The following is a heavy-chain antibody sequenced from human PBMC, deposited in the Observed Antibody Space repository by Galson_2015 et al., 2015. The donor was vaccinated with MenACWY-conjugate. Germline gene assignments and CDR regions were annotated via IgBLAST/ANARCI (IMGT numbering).Heavy chain of an antibody. Sequence: ETLSLTCTVSGASITGSNYWWVWIRQPPGEGLEWIASVFKSGISNYNPSLKSRVTISIDESKNQFSLKLNSVAAADTAVYYCVVAAAGDFDYWGQGTLVSVSS. V-gene: IGHV4-39*01. CDR1: GASITGSNYW. CDR3: VVAAAGDFDY. D-gene: IGHD6-13*01. CDR2: VFKSGIS. J-gene: IGHJ4*02.